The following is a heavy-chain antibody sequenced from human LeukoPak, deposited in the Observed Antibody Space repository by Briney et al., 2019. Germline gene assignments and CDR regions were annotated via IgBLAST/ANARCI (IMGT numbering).Heavy chain of an antibody. CDR3: ATGYSSGWYFYFQH. Sequence: GGSLRLSCAASGFTFSNAWMSWVRQAPGKGLEWVANIKQDGSEKNYVDSVKGRFTISRDNAKNSLSLRMNSLSAEDPAVYYCATGYSSGWYFYFQHWGQGSLVSVSS. J-gene: IGHJ1*01. D-gene: IGHD2-15*01. CDR1: GFTFSNAW. CDR2: IKQDGSEK. V-gene: IGHV3-7*01.